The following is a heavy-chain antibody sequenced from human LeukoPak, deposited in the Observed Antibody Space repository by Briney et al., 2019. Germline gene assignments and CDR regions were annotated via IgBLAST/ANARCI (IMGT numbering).Heavy chain of an antibody. CDR2: IYTSGST. CDR3: ARGAVAGRDYYYMDV. Sequence: SETLSLTCTVSGGSISSGSYYWSWIRQPAGKGLEWIGRIYTSGSTNYNPSLKSRVTISVDTSKNQFSLKLSSVTAADTAVYYCARGAVAGRDYYYMDVWGKGTTVTVSS. D-gene: IGHD6-19*01. J-gene: IGHJ6*03. V-gene: IGHV4-61*02. CDR1: GGSISSGSYY.